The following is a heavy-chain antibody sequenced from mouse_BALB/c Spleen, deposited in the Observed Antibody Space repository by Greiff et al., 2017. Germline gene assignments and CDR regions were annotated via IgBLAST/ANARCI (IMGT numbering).Heavy chain of an antibody. J-gene: IGHJ2*01. V-gene: IGHV14-1*02. Sequence: VQLQQSGAELVRPGALVKLSCKASGFNIKDYYMHWVKQRPEQGLEWIGWIDPENGNTIYDPKFQGKASITADTSSNTAYLQLSSLTSEDTAVYYCARRRNYYGSSYAFFDYWGQGTTLTVSS. D-gene: IGHD1-1*01. CDR1: GFNIKDYY. CDR2: IDPENGNT. CDR3: ARRRNYYGSSYAFFDY.